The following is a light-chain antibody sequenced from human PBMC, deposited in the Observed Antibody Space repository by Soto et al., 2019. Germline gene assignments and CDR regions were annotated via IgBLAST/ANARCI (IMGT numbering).Light chain of an antibody. J-gene: IGKJ4*01. CDR1: QSVGSY. CDR2: DAS. Sequence: VLTQAPPTLCLPPRERATLSWGASQSVGSYSAWYQQKPGQAPRLLIYDASNRATGIPARFSGRGAGTDFTLTSSGLEPEDFAFYYCQQRSKWPTFGGGTKVDIK. V-gene: IGKV3-11*01. CDR3: QQRSKWPT.